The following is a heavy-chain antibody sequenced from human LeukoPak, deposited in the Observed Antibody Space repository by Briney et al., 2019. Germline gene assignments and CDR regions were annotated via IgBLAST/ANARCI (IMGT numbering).Heavy chain of an antibody. CDR2: THYSGST. J-gene: IGHJ3*02. CDR3: ASGYCGGACQLGGVDM. Sequence: SETLSLTCSVSGGSISSYYWSWLRQPPGKGLEYIGYTHYSGSTNYNPSLKSRVTISLDTSGNQFSLKLSSVTAADTAVYYCASGYCGGACQLGGVDMWGQGTMVTVSS. D-gene: IGHD2-21*02. CDR1: GGSISSYY. V-gene: IGHV4-59*01.